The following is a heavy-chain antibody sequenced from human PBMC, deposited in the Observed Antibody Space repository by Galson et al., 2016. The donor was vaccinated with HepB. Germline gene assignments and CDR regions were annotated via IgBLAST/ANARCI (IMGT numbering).Heavy chain of an antibody. V-gene: IGHV4-39*01. D-gene: IGHD2/OR15-2a*01. CDR1: GDSISGSSYF. CDR3: GRCRGGFPDY. CDR2: IYYTGST. Sequence: SETLSLTCTVSGDSISGSSYFWGWIRQPPGKGLEWIGSIYYTGSTDYNPSLKSRVTISVDTSKNQFSLKLNSVTAADTAVYYCGRCRGGFPDYWGQGTLVTVSS. J-gene: IGHJ4*02.